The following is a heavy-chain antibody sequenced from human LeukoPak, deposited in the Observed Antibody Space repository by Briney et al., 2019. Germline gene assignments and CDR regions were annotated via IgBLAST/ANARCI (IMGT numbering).Heavy chain of an antibody. D-gene: IGHD3-10*01. Sequence: GGFLRLSCAASGFTFSSYEMNWVRQAPGKGLEWVSYMSSSGSTIYYADSVKGRFTISRDNAKNSLYLQMNSLRAEDTAVYYCARDTNAPVLLWFGELEVRDAFDIWGQGTMVTVSS. J-gene: IGHJ3*02. CDR2: MSSSGSTI. CDR3: ARDTNAPVLLWFGELEVRDAFDI. CDR1: GFTFSSYE. V-gene: IGHV3-48*03.